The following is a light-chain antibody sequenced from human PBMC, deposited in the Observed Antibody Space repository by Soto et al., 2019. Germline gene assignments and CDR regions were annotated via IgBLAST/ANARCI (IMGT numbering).Light chain of an antibody. V-gene: IGLV2-14*01. CDR3: SSYTSSISYV. CDR1: SSDVGGYNY. CDR2: DVR. Sequence: QSALTQPASVSGSPGQSITISCTGTSSDVGGYNYVSWYQQHPGKAPKLMIYDVRDRPSGVSSRFSGSKSGNTASLTISGLQAEDEADYYCSSYTSSISYVFGTGTKLTVL. J-gene: IGLJ1*01.